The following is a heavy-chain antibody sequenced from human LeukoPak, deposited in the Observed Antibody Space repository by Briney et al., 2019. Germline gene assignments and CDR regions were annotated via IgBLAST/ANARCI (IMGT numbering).Heavy chain of an antibody. J-gene: IGHJ6*02. Sequence: SQTLSLTCAISGDSVSSNSAAWNWIGQSPSRGLEWLGRTYYRSKWYNDYAVSVKSRITINPDTSKNQFSLQLNSVTPEDTAVYYCARDLEGGSSRSVYYYYYGMDVWGQGTTVTVSS. CDR2: TYYRSKWYN. CDR1: GDSVSSNSAA. D-gene: IGHD6-13*01. CDR3: ARDLEGGSSRSVYYYYYGMDV. V-gene: IGHV6-1*01.